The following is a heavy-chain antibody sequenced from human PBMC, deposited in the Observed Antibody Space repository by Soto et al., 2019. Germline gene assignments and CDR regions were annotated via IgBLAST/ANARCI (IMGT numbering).Heavy chain of an antibody. CDR2: IYYSGST. CDR3: AREGGGAWFDP. Sequence: PXETLSLTCTVSGCSISSSSHFWGWIRQPPGKGLEWIGSIYYSGSTYYNPSLKSRVTISVDSSKNQFSLKLNSVTAADTAVFYCAREGGGAWFDPWGQGTLVTVSS. J-gene: IGHJ5*02. CDR1: GCSISSSSHF. V-gene: IGHV4-39*02. D-gene: IGHD3-16*01.